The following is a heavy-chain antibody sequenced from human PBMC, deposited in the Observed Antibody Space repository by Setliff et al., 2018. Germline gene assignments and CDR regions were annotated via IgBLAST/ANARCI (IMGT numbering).Heavy chain of an antibody. Sequence: ASVQVSCKASGFTFTIYGVNWVRQAPGQGLEWMGWISAFNGYTQYSQKFKGRITVTTDTSTSTAYMELGSLTSDDTAVYYCLRDRPYSNSPEDAFDIWGQGTTVTVSS. J-gene: IGHJ3*02. CDR1: GFTFTIYG. CDR3: LRDRPYSNSPEDAFDI. V-gene: IGHV1-18*01. CDR2: ISAFNGYT. D-gene: IGHD6-6*01.